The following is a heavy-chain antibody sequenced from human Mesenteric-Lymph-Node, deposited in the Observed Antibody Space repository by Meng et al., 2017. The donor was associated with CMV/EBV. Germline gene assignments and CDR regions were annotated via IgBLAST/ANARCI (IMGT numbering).Heavy chain of an antibody. CDR1: GYSFSSFG. CDR3: ARHSLTSMPATPLLAGRSFDF. J-gene: IGHJ4*02. V-gene: IGHV1-18*01. CDR2: ISAHNGNT. D-gene: IGHD2/OR15-2a*01. Sequence: ASVKVSCKASGYSFSSFGVSWVRLAPGRGLEWMGWISAHNGNTRLAQKLQGRVTMTTDTSTSTAYMALTSLTSDDTAVYFCARHSLTSMPATPLLAGRSFDFWGQGTLVTVSS.